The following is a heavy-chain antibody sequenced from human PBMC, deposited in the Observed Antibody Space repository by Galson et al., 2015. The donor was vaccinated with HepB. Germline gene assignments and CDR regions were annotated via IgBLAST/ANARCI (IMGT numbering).Heavy chain of an antibody. CDR3: ARQYDTSGYYTY. D-gene: IGHD3-22*01. V-gene: IGHV1-69*13. CDR2: IIPIFGSG. Sequence: SVKVSCKASGGTFSSRTISWVRQAPGQGLEWMGGIIPIFGSGNYAQKFQGRVTLTADESTSTIYMELRSLRSEDTVIYYCARQYDTSGYYTYWGQGTLVTVPS. J-gene: IGHJ4*02. CDR1: GGTFSSRT.